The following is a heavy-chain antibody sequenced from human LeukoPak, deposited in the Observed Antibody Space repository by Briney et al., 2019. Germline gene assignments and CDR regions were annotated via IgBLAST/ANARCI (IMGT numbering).Heavy chain of an antibody. V-gene: IGHV3-23*01. J-gene: IGHJ4*02. CDR3: AKELYGNPSGY. CDR1: GFTFSSYA. Sequence: GGSLRLSCAASGFTFSSYAMTWVRQAPGKGLEWVSAISGDGGTISYAASVRGRFTISRDNAKNTLFLQMSSLRAGDTALYYCAKELYGNPSGYWGQGTRVTVSS. D-gene: IGHD2-8*01. CDR2: ISGDGGTI.